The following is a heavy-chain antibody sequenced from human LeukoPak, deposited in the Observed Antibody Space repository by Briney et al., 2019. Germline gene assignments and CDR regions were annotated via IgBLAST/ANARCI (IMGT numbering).Heavy chain of an antibody. J-gene: IGHJ4*02. CDR1: GFTFSDYY. CDR3: AKRSPYYFDY. Sequence: PGGSLRLSCAASGFTFSDYYMDWVRQAPGKGLEWVGRIRNKANSYTTEYAASVKGRFTISRDDSKNSLYVQMNSLRAEDTAVYYCAKRSPYYFDYWGQGILVTVSS. V-gene: IGHV3-72*01. CDR2: IRNKANSYTT.